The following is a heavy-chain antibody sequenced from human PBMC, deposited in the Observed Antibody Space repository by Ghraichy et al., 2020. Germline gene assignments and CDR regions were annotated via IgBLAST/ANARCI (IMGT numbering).Heavy chain of an antibody. D-gene: IGHD3-10*01. V-gene: IGHV3-48*01. CDR1: GFTFSSYS. CDR2: ISSSSSTI. CDR3: ARVDVLLWFREPYFDY. Sequence: GGSLRLSCAASGFTFSSYSMNWVRQAPGKGLEWVSYISSSSSTIYYADSVKGRFTISRDNAKNSLYLQMNSLRAEDTAVYYCARVDVLLWFREPYFDYWGQGTLVTVSS. J-gene: IGHJ4*02.